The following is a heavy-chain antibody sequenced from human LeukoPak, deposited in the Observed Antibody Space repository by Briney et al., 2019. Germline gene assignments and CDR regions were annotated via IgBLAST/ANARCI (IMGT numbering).Heavy chain of an antibody. CDR2: IKQDRSEK. Sequence: GGSLRLSCAVSGFTFSSYWMSWVRQAPGKGLEWVANIKQDRSEKYYVDSVKGRFTISRDNAKNSPYLQMNSLRAEDTAVYYCASGDDFDMWGQGTMVTVSS. J-gene: IGHJ3*02. CDR3: ASGDDFDM. V-gene: IGHV3-7*01. CDR1: GFTFSSYW.